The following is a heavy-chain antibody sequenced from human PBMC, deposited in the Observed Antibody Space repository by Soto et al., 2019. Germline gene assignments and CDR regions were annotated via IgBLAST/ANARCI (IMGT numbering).Heavy chain of an antibody. D-gene: IGHD3-3*01. J-gene: IGHJ6*01. CDR3: ASQTRSLEFCALDV. V-gene: IGHV1-18*01. CDR2: ISAYNGNT. CDR1: GYTFTSYG. Sequence: ASVRVSCKASGYTFTSYGISWVRQAPGQGLEWMGWISAYNGNTNYAQKLQGRVTMTTDTSTSTAYMELRSLRSDDTAVYYCASQTRSLEFCALDVWGHGTTVTVSS.